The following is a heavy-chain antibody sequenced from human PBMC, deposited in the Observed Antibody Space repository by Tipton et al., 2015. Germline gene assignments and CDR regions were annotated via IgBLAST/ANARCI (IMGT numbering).Heavy chain of an antibody. J-gene: IGHJ6*02. CDR3: ARDRLRSSFAHYYYGMDV. D-gene: IGHD3-3*01. CDR1: GGSISSYY. CDR2: IYYSGST. V-gene: IGHV4-59*01. Sequence: TLSLTCTVSGGSISSYYWSWIRQPPGKGLEWIGYIYYSGSTNYNPSLKSRVTISVDTSTNQFSLKLSSVTAADTAVYYCARDRLRSSFAHYYYGMDVWGQGTTVTVSS.